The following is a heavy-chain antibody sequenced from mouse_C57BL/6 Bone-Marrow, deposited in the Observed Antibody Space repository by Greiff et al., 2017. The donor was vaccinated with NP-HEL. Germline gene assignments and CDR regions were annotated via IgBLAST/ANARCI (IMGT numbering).Heavy chain of an antibody. CDR3: APYYYGSSPFDY. J-gene: IGHJ2*01. D-gene: IGHD1-1*01. CDR1: GYAFSSYW. V-gene: IGHV1-80*01. CDR2: IYPGDGDT. Sequence: VQLQQSGAELVKPGASVKISCKASGYAFSSYWMNWVKQRPGKGLEWIGQIYPGDGDTNYNGKFKGKATLTADKSSSTAYMQLSSLTSEDSAVYFCAPYYYGSSPFDYWGQGTTLTVSS.